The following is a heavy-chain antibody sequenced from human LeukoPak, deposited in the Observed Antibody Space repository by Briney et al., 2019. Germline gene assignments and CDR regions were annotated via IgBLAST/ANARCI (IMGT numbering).Heavy chain of an antibody. J-gene: IGHJ4*02. D-gene: IGHD6-13*01. Sequence: PGGSLRLSCAASGFTFSSYTMNWVRQAPGKGLEWVSAISGSGGSTYYADSVKGRFTISRDNSKNTLYLQMNSLRAEDTAVYYCAKDASSSWEDDHDYWGQGTLVTVSS. CDR1: GFTFSSYT. CDR3: AKDASSSWEDDHDY. V-gene: IGHV3-23*01. CDR2: ISGSGGST.